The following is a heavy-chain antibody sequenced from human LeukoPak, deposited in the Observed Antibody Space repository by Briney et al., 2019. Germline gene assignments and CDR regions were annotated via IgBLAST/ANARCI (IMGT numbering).Heavy chain of an antibody. Sequence: PGGSLRLSCVASGFTFSSYTMHWVRQAPGKGLEWVAVISFDGSNTYYADYVRGRLTISRDNSKNTMYMQMNRLRVEDTAVYYCVRDGQLCSALDYWGQGALVTVSS. D-gene: IGHD3-10*02. CDR1: GFTFSSYT. CDR2: ISFDGSNT. J-gene: IGHJ4*02. CDR3: VRDGQLCSALDY. V-gene: IGHV3-30*01.